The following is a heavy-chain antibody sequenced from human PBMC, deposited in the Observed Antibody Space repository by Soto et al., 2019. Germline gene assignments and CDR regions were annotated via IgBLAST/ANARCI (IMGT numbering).Heavy chain of an antibody. J-gene: IGHJ4*02. CDR3: ARSPGYSYGDY. CDR1: GYTFTSYA. V-gene: IGHV1-3*01. D-gene: IGHD5-18*01. Sequence: QVQLVQSGAEVKKPGASVKVSCKASGYTFTSYAMHWVRQAPGQRLEWMGWINAGNGNTKYSQKFQGRVTITRDTSASTAYMELGSLRSEDTAVYYCARSPGYSYGDYWGQGTLVTVSS. CDR2: INAGNGNT.